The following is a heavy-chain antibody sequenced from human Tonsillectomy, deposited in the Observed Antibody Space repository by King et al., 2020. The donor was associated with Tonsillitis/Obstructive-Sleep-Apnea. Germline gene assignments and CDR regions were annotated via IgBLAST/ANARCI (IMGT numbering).Heavy chain of an antibody. CDR3: ARDRRTLGNFDY. CDR1: GGSISSGGYY. Sequence: VQLQESGPGVVKPSQTLSLTCAVSGGSISSGGYYWRWIRQLPGKGLEWMGYIYYSGDTYYNPSLKSRLTISVDPSKNQFSLKLRSVTAADTAVYYCARDRRTLGNFDYWGQGTLVTVSS. J-gene: IGHJ4*02. V-gene: IGHV4-31*11. CDR2: IYYSGDT. D-gene: IGHD3-16*01.